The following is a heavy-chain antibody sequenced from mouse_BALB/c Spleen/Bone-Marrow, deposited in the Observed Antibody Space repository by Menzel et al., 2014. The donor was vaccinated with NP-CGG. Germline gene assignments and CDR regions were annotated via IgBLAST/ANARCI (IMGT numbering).Heavy chain of an antibody. V-gene: IGHV5-9-1*01. Sequence: EVKLQESGGGLVKPGGSLKLSCAASGFTFSSYAMSWVRQTPEKRLEWVATISSGGSYTYYPDSVKGRFTISRDNAKNTLYLQMSSLRSEDAAMYYCARRGITRLLDYWGQGPTLTVSS. D-gene: IGHD2-4*01. CDR2: ISSGGSYT. CDR3: ARRGITRLLDY. CDR1: GFTFSSYA. J-gene: IGHJ2*01.